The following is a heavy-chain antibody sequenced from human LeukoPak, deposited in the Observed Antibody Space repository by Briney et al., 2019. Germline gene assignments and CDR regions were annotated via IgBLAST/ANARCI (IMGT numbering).Heavy chain of an antibody. CDR2: IKQDGSEK. V-gene: IGHV3-7*03. CDR3: AKDSRNYYYDY. D-gene: IGHD1-7*01. CDR1: GFTFSSYW. Sequence: GGSLRLSCAASGFTFSSYWMSWVRQAPGKGLEWVANIKQDGSEKYYVDSVKGRFTISRDNAKNSLYLQMNSLRAEDTALYYCAKDSRNYYYDYWGQGTLVTASS. J-gene: IGHJ4*02.